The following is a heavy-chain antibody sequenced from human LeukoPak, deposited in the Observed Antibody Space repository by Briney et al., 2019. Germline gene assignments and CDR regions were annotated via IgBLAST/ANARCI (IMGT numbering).Heavy chain of an antibody. CDR1: GGSISSTSYY. D-gene: IGHD4-23*01. CDR3: ARHAMYGDNSDRRFDP. J-gene: IGHJ5*02. Sequence: SETLSLTCTVSGGSISSTSYYWGWIRQPPGKGLEWIGSIYYSGSTYYKPSLKSRVTISVDTSKNQFSLKLSSVTAADTAVYYCARHAMYGDNSDRRFDPGGQGTLVTVSS. CDR2: IYYSGST. V-gene: IGHV4-39*01.